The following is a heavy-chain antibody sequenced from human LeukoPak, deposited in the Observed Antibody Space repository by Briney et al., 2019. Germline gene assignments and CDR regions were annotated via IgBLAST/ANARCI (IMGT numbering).Heavy chain of an antibody. CDR2: ISYIGST. D-gene: IGHD4-17*01. CDR1: GGSISSHY. CDR3: ARDPTTVTKGLDI. V-gene: IGHV4-59*11. Sequence: TSETLSLTCTVAGGSISSHYWSWIRQPPGKGLEWIGYISYIGSTNYNPSLKSRVTISVDTSKNQFSLKLSSVTAADAAVYFCARDPTTVTKGLDIWGQGTMVTVSS. J-gene: IGHJ3*02.